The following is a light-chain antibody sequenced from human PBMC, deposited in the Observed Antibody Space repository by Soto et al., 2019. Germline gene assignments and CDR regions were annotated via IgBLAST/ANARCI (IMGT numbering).Light chain of an antibody. Sequence: EIVLTQSPATLSLSPGERATLSCRASQSVSSSLAWYQQKPGQAPRLLIYDASNRATSIPARFSGSGSGTDFSLTISGLEPEDFAVYYCQQRANSPLTFGPGTKVDIK. CDR3: QQRANSPLT. J-gene: IGKJ3*01. CDR1: QSVSSS. CDR2: DAS. V-gene: IGKV3-11*01.